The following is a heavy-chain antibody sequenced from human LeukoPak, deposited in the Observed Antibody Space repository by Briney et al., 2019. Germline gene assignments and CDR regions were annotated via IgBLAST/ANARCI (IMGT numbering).Heavy chain of an antibody. V-gene: IGHV1-8*03. CDR1: GYTFTGYY. D-gene: IGHD6-19*01. Sequence: ASVKVSCKASGYTFTGYYMHWVRQATGQGLEWMGWMNPNSGNTGYAQKFQGRVTITRNTSISTAYMELSSLRSEDTAVYYCARGQWHDPWGQGTLVTVSS. CDR2: MNPNSGNT. CDR3: ARGQWHDP. J-gene: IGHJ5*02.